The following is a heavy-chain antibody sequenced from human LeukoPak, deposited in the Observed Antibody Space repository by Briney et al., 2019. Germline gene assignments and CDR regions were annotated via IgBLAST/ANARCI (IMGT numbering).Heavy chain of an antibody. CDR1: GGSISDQY. CDR3: ARGGASSRYFDY. Sequence: SETLSLTCTVSGGSISDQYWSWIRQPPGKGLEWIGFIHSSGTTNYNLSLESRITLSVDTSKNHFSLKLNSVTAADTAVYYCARGGASSRYFDYWGQGTLVTVSS. D-gene: IGHD3-16*01. J-gene: IGHJ4*02. CDR2: IHSSGTT. V-gene: IGHV4-59*11.